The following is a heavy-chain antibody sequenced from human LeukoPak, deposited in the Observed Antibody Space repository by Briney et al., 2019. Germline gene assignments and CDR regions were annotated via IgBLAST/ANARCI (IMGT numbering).Heavy chain of an antibody. Sequence: ASVKVSFKASGYTFTGYYMHWVRQAPGQGLEWMGWINPNSGGTNYAQKFQGRVTMTRDTSISTAYMELSRLRSDDTAVYYCARANDYVWGSYRYYYYYYMDVWGKGTTVTASS. D-gene: IGHD3-16*02. CDR3: ARANDYVWGSYRYYYYYYMDV. CDR2: INPNSGGT. CDR1: GYTFTGYY. J-gene: IGHJ6*03. V-gene: IGHV1-2*02.